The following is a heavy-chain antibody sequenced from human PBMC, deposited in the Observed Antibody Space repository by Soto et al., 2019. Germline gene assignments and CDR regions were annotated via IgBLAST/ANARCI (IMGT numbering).Heavy chain of an antibody. CDR2: ISGSGGST. D-gene: IGHD5-18*01. J-gene: IGHJ4*02. V-gene: IGHV3-23*01. CDR1: GFTFSSYA. CDR3: AKAIKDTTMIPDY. Sequence: GGSLRLSCAASGFTFSSYAMSWVRQAPGKGLEWVSAISGSGGSTYYADSVKGRFTISRDNSKNTLYLQMNSLRAEDTAVYYWAKAIKDTTMIPDYWGQGTLVTVSS.